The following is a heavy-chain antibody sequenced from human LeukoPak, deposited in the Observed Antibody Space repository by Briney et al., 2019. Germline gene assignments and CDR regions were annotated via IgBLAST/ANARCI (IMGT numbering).Heavy chain of an antibody. Sequence: PGGSLRLSCAASGFTFSNYWMSWVRQAPGKGPEWMGNIKEDGSETYYVDSVKGRFTISRDNAQNSLYLQMNSLRAEDTAVYYCARDPGSGYFLWGQGTTVTVSS. D-gene: IGHD3-3*01. CDR2: IKEDGSET. CDR1: GFTFSNYW. CDR3: ARDPGSGYFL. V-gene: IGHV3-7*01. J-gene: IGHJ6*02.